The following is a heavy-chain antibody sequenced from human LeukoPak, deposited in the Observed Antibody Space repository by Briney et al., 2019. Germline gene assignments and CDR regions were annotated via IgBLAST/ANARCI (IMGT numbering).Heavy chain of an antibody. CDR3: ASTVTSNKVQH. D-gene: IGHD4-17*01. V-gene: IGHV3-30-3*01. Sequence: GGSLRLSCAASGFTFNSYALNWVRQAPGKGLEWVAYISSDGSNKYYADSVKGRFTISRDNSKNTLYLQMNSLRAEDTAVYFCASTVTSNKVQHWGQGTLVTVSS. J-gene: IGHJ1*01. CDR1: GFTFNSYA. CDR2: ISSDGSNK.